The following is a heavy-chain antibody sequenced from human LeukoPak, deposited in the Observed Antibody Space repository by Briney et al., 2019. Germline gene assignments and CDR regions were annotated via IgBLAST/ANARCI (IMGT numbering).Heavy chain of an antibody. CDR1: GGSVSSYY. V-gene: IGHV4-59*02. CDR2: IYYSGST. CDR3: ARGYCSGGSCYSYYYYNYMDV. Sequence: PSETLSLTCTVSGGSVSSYYWSWIRQPPGKGLEWIGYIYYSGSTNYNPSLKSRVTISVDTSKNQFSLKLSSVTAADTAVYYCARGYCSGGSCYSYYYYNYMDVWGKGTTVTVSS. D-gene: IGHD2-15*01. J-gene: IGHJ6*03.